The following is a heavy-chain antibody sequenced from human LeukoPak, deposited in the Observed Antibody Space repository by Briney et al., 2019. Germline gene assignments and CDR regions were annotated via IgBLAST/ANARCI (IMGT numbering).Heavy chain of an antibody. V-gene: IGHV3-23*01. CDR2: ISGSGGST. CDR1: GFTFDDYA. J-gene: IGHJ5*02. CDR3: AKGLEGFDP. Sequence: PGRSLRLSCAASGFTFDDYAMHWVRQAPGKGLEWVSAISGSGGSTYYADSVKGRFTISRDNSKNTLYLQMNSLRAEDTAVYYCAKGLEGFDPWGQGTLVTVSS.